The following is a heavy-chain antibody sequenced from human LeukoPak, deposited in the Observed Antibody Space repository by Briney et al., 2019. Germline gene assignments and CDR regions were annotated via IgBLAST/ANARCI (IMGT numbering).Heavy chain of an antibody. CDR2: ISSRSSSI. CDR3: ARDYIAYDPLDY. CDR1: GFTFEDYG. Sequence: PGGSLRLSCAVSGFTFEDYGMSWVRQVPGKGLEWVSSISSRSSSIYYADSVKGRFTISRDNAKNSLYLQLNSLRAEDTAVYWCARDYIAYDPLDYWGQGTLVTVSS. V-gene: IGHV3-21*01. D-gene: IGHD3-3*01. J-gene: IGHJ4*02.